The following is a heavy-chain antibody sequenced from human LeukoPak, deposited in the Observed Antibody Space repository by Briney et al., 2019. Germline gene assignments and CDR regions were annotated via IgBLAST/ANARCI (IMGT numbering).Heavy chain of an antibody. Sequence: ASVKVSCKASGYTFTSYDINWVRQATGQGLEWMGWINPNSGGTNYALKFQGRVTMTRDTSISTAFMELSRLTSDDTAVYYCTGGVTTPVYWGQGTLVTVSS. V-gene: IGHV1-2*02. CDR2: INPNSGGT. CDR3: TGGVTTPVY. D-gene: IGHD3-16*01. CDR1: GYTFTSYD. J-gene: IGHJ4*02.